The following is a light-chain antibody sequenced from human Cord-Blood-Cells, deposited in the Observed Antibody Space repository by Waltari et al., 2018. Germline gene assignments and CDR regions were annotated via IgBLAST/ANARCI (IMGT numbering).Light chain of an antibody. CDR3: SSYTSSSTYV. V-gene: IGLV2-14*01. CDR1: SSAVGGYHH. J-gene: IGLJ1*01. Sequence: QSALTQPASVSGSPGQSITISCTGTSSAVGGYHHVTWYQQHPGKAPKLMIYEVSNRPSGVSNRFSGSKSGNTASLTISGLQAEDEADYYCSSYTSSSTYVFGTGTKVTVL. CDR2: EVS.